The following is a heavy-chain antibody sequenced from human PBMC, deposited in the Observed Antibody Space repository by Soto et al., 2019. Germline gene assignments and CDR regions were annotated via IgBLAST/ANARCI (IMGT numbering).Heavy chain of an antibody. Sequence: GGSLRLSCAASGFTFTSYGMHWVRQAPGKGLEWVAIVSYDGSNKYYTDSVKGRFTISRDNSRNTLYLQMNSLRADDTAVYYCAKALGELSPESYDYWGQGALVTVSS. D-gene: IGHD3-16*02. J-gene: IGHJ4*02. CDR3: AKALGELSPESYDY. CDR1: GFTFTSYG. V-gene: IGHV3-30*18. CDR2: VSYDGSNK.